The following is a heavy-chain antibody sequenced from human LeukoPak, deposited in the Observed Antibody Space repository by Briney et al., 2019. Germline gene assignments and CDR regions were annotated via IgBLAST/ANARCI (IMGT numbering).Heavy chain of an antibody. J-gene: IGHJ4*02. CDR3: ARQHYYDSSGYSADFDY. V-gene: IGHV4-39*01. CDR2: IYYSGST. Sequence: SETLSLTCTVSGGSISSSSYYWGWIRQPPGKGLEWIGSIYYSGSTYYNPSLKSRVTISVDTSKNQFSLKLSSVTAADTAVYYCARQHYYDSSGYSADFDYWGQGTLVTVSS. CDR1: GGSISSSSYY. D-gene: IGHD3-22*01.